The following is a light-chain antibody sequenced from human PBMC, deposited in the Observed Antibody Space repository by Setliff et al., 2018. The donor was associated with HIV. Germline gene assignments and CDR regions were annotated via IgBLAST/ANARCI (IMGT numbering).Light chain of an antibody. CDR1: SSDVGGYNY. CDR3: SSYTSSSTLSYV. Sequence: QSALTQPASVSGSPGQSITISCTGTSSDVGGYNYVSWYQQHPGKAPKLMIYEVSNRPSGVSNRFSGSKSGNTASLTISGLQAEDEADYYCSSYTSSSTLSYVFGTXTKVTVL. CDR2: EVS. J-gene: IGLJ1*01. V-gene: IGLV2-14*01.